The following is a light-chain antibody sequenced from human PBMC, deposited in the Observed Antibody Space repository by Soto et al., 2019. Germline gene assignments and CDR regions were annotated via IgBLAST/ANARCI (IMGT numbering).Light chain of an antibody. J-gene: IGKJ1*01. Sequence: EIVMTQSPATLSVSPGEGATLSCRASQNVDSNLAWFQQKPGQAPRLLIYGASNRATGIPDRFSGSGSGTDFTLTISRLEPEDFAVYYCQQYGSSGTFGQGTKVDIK. CDR1: QNVDSN. CDR2: GAS. V-gene: IGKV3-20*01. CDR3: QQYGSSGT.